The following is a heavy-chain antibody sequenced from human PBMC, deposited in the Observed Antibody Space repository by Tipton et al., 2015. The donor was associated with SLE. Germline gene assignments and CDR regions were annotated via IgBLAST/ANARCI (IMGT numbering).Heavy chain of an antibody. CDR3: ARGHIGWGFDP. CDR2: IYHTGST. V-gene: IGHV4-30-2*01. CDR1: GGSISSGASS. D-gene: IGHD1-26*01. Sequence: TLSLTCTVSGGSISSGASSWSWIRQPPGKGLEWMGYIYHTGSTYNNPSLKSRVTISVDTSKNQFSLKLSSVTAADTAVYYCARGHIGWGFDPWGQGTLVTVSS. J-gene: IGHJ5*02.